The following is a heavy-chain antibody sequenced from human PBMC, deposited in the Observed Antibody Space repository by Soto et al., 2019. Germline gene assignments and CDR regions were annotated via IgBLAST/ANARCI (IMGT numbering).Heavy chain of an antibody. D-gene: IGHD6-6*01. V-gene: IGHV3-30*04. Sequence: GGSLRLSCAASGFTFSSYAMHWVRQAPGKGLEWVAVISYDGSNKYYADSVKGRFTISRDNSKNTLYPQMNSLRAEDTAVYYCARGSSSDYWGQGTLVTVSS. J-gene: IGHJ4*02. CDR3: ARGSSSDY. CDR2: ISYDGSNK. CDR1: GFTFSSYA.